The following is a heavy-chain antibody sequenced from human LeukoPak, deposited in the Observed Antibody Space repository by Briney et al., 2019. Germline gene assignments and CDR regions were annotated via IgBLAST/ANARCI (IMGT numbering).Heavy chain of an antibody. Sequence: PGRSLRLSCAASGFTFSSYAMSWVRQAPGKGLEWVSAISGSGGSTYYADSVKGRFTISRDNSKNTLYLQMNSLRAEDTAVYYCAKADSYYYDSSGLDYWGQGTLVTVSS. CDR3: AKADSYYYDSSGLDY. J-gene: IGHJ4*02. D-gene: IGHD3-22*01. V-gene: IGHV3-23*01. CDR2: ISGSGGST. CDR1: GFTFSSYA.